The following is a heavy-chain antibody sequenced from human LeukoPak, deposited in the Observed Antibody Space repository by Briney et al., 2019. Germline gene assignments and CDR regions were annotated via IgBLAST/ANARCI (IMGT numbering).Heavy chain of an antibody. CDR3: ARAPRYYYDSSGYPQGNAFDI. Sequence: PSETLSLTCTVSGGSISSGGYYWSWIRQHPGKGLEWIGYIYYSGSTYYNPSLKSRVTISVDTSKNQFSLKLSSVTAADTAVYYCARAPRYYYDSSGYPQGNAFDIWGQGTMVTVSS. D-gene: IGHD3-22*01. J-gene: IGHJ3*02. CDR1: GGSISSGGYY. CDR2: IYYSGST. V-gene: IGHV4-31*03.